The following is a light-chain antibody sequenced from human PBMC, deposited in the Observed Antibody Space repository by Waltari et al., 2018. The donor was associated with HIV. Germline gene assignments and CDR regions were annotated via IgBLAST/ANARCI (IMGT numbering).Light chain of an antibody. CDR1: GSDVGRQNS. V-gene: IGLV2-8*01. Sequence: QSALTQPPSASGSPGQSVTISCTATGSDVGRQNSVTWYQHHPGKAPKLIIYEVRKRPSGVPDRFPGSKSGNTASLTVSGLQAEDEADYYCSSYAGSYTYVFGTGTRLTVL. J-gene: IGLJ1*01. CDR2: EVR. CDR3: SSYAGSYTYV.